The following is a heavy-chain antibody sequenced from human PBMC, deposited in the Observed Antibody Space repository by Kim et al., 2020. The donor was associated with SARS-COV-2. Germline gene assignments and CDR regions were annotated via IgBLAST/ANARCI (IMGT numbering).Heavy chain of an antibody. D-gene: IGHD6-19*01. Sequence: YADSVKGRFTISRDNTENSLYLQMNSLRAEDTAVYYCTRDYCASGCPSGYWGQGTLVTVSS. CDR3: TRDYCASGCPSGY. V-gene: IGHV3-21*01. J-gene: IGHJ4*02.